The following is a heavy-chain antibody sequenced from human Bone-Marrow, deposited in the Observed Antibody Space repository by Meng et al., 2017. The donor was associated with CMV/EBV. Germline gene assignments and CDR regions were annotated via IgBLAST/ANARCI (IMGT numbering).Heavy chain of an antibody. J-gene: IGHJ4*02. Sequence: ASVKVSCKASGYTFTGYYMHWVRQAPGQGLEWMGWISAYNGNTNYEQKLQGRVTMTTDTSTSTAYMELRSLRSDDAAVYYCARATWSIVGATTSDYWGQGTLVTVSS. CDR1: GYTFTGYY. D-gene: IGHD1-26*01. CDR3: ARATWSIVGATTSDY. CDR2: ISAYNGNT. V-gene: IGHV1-18*04.